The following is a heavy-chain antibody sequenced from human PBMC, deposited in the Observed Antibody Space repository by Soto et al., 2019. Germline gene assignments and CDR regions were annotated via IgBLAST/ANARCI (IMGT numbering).Heavy chain of an antibody. J-gene: IGHJ6*03. CDR1: GYTFTSYD. V-gene: IGHV1-8*01. CDR3: ARGEYYDFWSGYYRDDYYYYMDV. Sequence: ASVKVSCKASGYTFTSYDINWVRPATGQGLEWMGWMNPNSGNTGYAQKFQGRVTMTRNTSISTAYMELSSLRSEDTAVYYCARGEYYDFWSGYYRDDYYYYMDVWGKGTTVTVSS. D-gene: IGHD3-3*01. CDR2: MNPNSGNT.